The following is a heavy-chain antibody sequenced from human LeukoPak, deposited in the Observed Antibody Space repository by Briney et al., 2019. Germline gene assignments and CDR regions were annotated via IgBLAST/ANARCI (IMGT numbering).Heavy chain of an antibody. Sequence: PSETLSLTCTVSGGSITSSYWSWIRQSPGKGLEWIGYIHYTGSTNYNPSLKSRVTISVDTSKNQFSLNLSSVTAADTAVYYCARLEYSSAHFDYWGQGTLVTVSS. CDR2: IHYTGST. CDR3: ARLEYSSAHFDY. J-gene: IGHJ4*02. CDR1: GGSITSSY. D-gene: IGHD6-6*01. V-gene: IGHV4-59*01.